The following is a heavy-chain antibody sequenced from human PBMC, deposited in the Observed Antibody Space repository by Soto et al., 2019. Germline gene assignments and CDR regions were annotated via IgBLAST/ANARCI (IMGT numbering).Heavy chain of an antibody. CDR2: INPNSGGT. CDR3: AAPPQSSLSYYYGMDV. Sequence: QVQLVQSGAEVKKPGASVKVSCKASGYTFTGYYMHWVRQAPGQGLEWMGWINPNSGGTNYAQKFRGRVRVPRDTSFSTAYVERSRLRSGDRAVYSWAAPPQSSLSYYYGMDVWGKGPTVTVSS. D-gene: IGHD1-26*01. CDR1: GYTFTGYY. V-gene: IGHV1-2*02. J-gene: IGHJ6*04.